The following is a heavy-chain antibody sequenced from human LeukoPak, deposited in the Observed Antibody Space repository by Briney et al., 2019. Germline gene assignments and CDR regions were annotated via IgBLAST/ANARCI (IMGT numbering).Heavy chain of an antibody. J-gene: IGHJ4*02. CDR2: IYSGGDR. CDR3: ARSTYCSSTSCPFDY. CDR1: DFRVTSYY. D-gene: IGHD2-2*01. V-gene: IGHV3-53*01. Sequence: WGSLRLSCAPSDFRVTSYYMGWVRQAPGKGLDWVSLIYSGGDRYYADSVKGRFTISRDTSKNTLDLQMNSLRPEDTAVYYCARSTYCSSTSCPFDYWGQGTLVTVSS.